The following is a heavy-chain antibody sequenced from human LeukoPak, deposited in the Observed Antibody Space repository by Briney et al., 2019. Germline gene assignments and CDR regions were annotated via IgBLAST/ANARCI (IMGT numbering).Heavy chain of an antibody. V-gene: IGHV1-18*01. D-gene: IGHD4-17*01. Sequence: ASVKVSCKASGYTFSTYGISWVRQAPGQGLEWMGWISAYNGNTKYAQKFQGRVTMTRDTSTSTVYMELSSLRSEDTAVYYCARGPMTAVDHWGQGTLVTVSS. J-gene: IGHJ4*02. CDR2: ISAYNGNT. CDR3: ARGPMTAVDH. CDR1: GYTFSTYG.